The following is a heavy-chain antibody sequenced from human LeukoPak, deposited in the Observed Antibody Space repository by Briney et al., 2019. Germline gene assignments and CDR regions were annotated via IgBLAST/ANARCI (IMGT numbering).Heavy chain of an antibody. D-gene: IGHD2-2*01. CDR1: GFTFSSYS. Sequence: AGSLRLTCGASGFTFSSYSRNWVRQAPGEGLEWLALISYDGGNKDYADSVKGRFTISRDNSKNTLYLQMNSLRAEDTAMYFCAKGSSVHWDAFDIWGQGTLVTVSS. CDR2: ISYDGGNK. V-gene: IGHV3-30*18. J-gene: IGHJ3*02. CDR3: AKGSSVHWDAFDI.